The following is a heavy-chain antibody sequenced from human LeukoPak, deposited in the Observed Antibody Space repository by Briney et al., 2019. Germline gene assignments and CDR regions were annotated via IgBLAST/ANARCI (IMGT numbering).Heavy chain of an antibody. CDR2: IIPIFGTA. J-gene: IGHJ4*02. D-gene: IGHD3-10*01. CDR1: GGTFSSYA. CDR3: ARGRTNYYGSGSYRKGFDY. Sequence: SVKVSCKASGGTFSSYAISWVRQAPGQGLEWMGGIIPIFGTANYAQKFQGRVAITADESTGTAYMELSSLRSEDTAVYYCARGRTNYYGSGSYRKGFDYWGQGTLVTVSS. V-gene: IGHV1-69*13.